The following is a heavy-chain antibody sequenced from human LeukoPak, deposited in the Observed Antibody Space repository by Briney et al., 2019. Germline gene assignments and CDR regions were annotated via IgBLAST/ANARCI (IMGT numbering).Heavy chain of an antibody. Sequence: SETLSLTCTVSGGSISSYYYSWIRQPAGKGLEWIGRMYTSGSSNYNPSLKSRLTISVDTSKNQFSLKLSSVTAADTAVYYCAREGQGYYYGSGSYYHWGQGTLVTVSS. CDR2: MYTSGSS. J-gene: IGHJ4*02. CDR3: AREGQGYYYGSGSYYH. D-gene: IGHD3-10*01. CDR1: GGSISSYY. V-gene: IGHV4-4*07.